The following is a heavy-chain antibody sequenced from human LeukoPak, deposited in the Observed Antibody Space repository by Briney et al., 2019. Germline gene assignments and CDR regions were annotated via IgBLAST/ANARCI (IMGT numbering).Heavy chain of an antibody. CDR1: GFTFSSCW. V-gene: IGHV3-7*01. CDR2: IKQDGSEK. D-gene: IGHD3-3*01. J-gene: IGHJ6*04. CDR3: AREMYYDFWSGYLGMDV. Sequence: PGGSLRLSCAASGFTFSSCWMSWVRQAPGKGLEWVANIKQDGSEKYYVDSVKGRFTISRDNAKNSLYLQMNSLRAEDTAVYYCAREMYYDFWSGYLGMDVWGKGTTVTVSS.